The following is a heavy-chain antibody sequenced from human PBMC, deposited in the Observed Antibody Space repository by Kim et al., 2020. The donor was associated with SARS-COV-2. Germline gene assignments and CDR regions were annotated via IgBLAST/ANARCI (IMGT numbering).Heavy chain of an antibody. D-gene: IGHD2-2*01. CDR1: GFTFSSYA. J-gene: IGHJ6*03. CDR2: ISGSGGST. CDR3: AKDRGGYCSSTSCYYYYYMDV. V-gene: IGHV3-23*01. Sequence: GGSLRLSCAASGFTFSSYAMSWVRQAPGKGLEWVSAISGSGGSTYYADSVKGRFTISRDNSKNTLYLQMNSLRAEDTAVYYCAKDRGGYCSSTSCYYYYYMDVWGKGTPVTVSS.